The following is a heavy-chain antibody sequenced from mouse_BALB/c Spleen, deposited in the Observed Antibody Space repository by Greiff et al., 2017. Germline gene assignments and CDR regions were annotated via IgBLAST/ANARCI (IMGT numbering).Heavy chain of an antibody. CDR2: ISYSGSP. V-gene: IGHV3-2*02. CDR3: ARGVYGNYWFAY. CDR1: GYSITSDYA. J-gene: IGHJ3*01. D-gene: IGHD2-1*01. Sequence: EVQLQESGPGLVKPSQSLSLTCTVTGYSITSDYAWHWTRQFPGKKLEWMGYISYSGSPRYTPSLKSRISITRYTSKNQFFLQLNSVTTEDTATYYCARGVYGNYWFAYWGQGTRVTVSA.